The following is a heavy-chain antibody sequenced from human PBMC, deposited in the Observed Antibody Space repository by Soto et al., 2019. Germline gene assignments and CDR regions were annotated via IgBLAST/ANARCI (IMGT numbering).Heavy chain of an antibody. V-gene: IGHV4-61*08. Sequence: QVQLQESGPGLVKTSETLSLTCSVFGDSVTSGDYYWTWMRQPPGKGLEWIGHVYYSGSTNYNPSLKSRVTISVDTSKNQFSLQLGSVTAGDTAVYYCTRIPVDTYMIYWFDPWGQGTLVTVSS. CDR2: VYYSGST. CDR1: GDSVTSGDYY. D-gene: IGHD5-18*01. CDR3: TRIPVDTYMIYWFDP. J-gene: IGHJ5*02.